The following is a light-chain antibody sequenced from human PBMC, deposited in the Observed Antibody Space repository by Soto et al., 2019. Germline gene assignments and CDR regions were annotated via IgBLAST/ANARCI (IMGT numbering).Light chain of an antibody. Sequence: DIQLTQSPSSLSASVGDRVTITCRASQAISSYLAWYQQKPGKVPELLIYATSTLQSGAPSRFSGSGSGTDFTITLSSLQPEDVATYYCHKYNHAPTFGGGTKVEIK. V-gene: IGKV1-27*01. CDR2: ATS. J-gene: IGKJ4*01. CDR3: HKYNHAPT. CDR1: QAISSY.